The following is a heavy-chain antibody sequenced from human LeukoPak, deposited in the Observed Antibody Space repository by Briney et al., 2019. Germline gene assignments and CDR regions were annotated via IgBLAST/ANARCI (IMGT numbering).Heavy chain of an antibody. Sequence: PGGSLRLSCAASGFTLNTYSMNWVRQAPGKGLEWISYISSTSSDIYYAASVKGRFTISRDNAKNSVYLQMNSLRAEDTAVYYCARATYYYDSSGYASDYWGQGTLVTVSS. CDR1: GFTLNTYS. CDR3: ARATYYYDSSGYASDY. CDR2: ISSTSSDI. V-gene: IGHV3-48*01. J-gene: IGHJ4*02. D-gene: IGHD3-22*01.